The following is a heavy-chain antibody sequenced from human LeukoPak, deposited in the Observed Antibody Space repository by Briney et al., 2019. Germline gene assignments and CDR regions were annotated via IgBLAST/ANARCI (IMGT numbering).Heavy chain of an antibody. CDR1: GGSFSGYY. J-gene: IGHJ4*02. Sequence: SETLSLTCAVYGGSFSGYYWSWIRQPPGKGLEWIGSIYYSGSTYYNPSLKSRVTISVDTSKNQFSLKLSSVTAADTAVYYCARDKGGPDDYWGQGTLVTVSS. V-gene: IGHV4-34*01. CDR3: ARDKGGPDDY. CDR2: IYYSGST.